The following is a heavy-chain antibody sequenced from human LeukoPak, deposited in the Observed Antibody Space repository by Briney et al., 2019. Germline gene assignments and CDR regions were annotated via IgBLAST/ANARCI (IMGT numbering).Heavy chain of an antibody. CDR2: IYYSGST. CDR3: ARMEDIVVVTAILIDY. D-gene: IGHD2-21*02. V-gene: IGHV4-39*07. Sequence: PSETLSLTCTVSGGSLSSSSYYWGWIRQPPGKGLEWIGSIYYSGSTYYNPSLKSRVTISVDTSKNQFSLKLSSVTAADTAVYYCARMEDIVVVTAILIDYWGQGTLVTVSS. J-gene: IGHJ4*02. CDR1: GGSLSSSSYY.